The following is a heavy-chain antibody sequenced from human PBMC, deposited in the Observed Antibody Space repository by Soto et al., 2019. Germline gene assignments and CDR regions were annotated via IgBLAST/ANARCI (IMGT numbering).Heavy chain of an antibody. D-gene: IGHD1-26*01. CDR2: IIPIFGTA. J-gene: IGHJ6*02. CDR1: GGTLSSYA. Sequence: XPVKGSCQASGGTLSSYAIGWVRQSPGQGLEWMGGIIPIFGTANYAQKFQGRVTITADESTSTAYMELSSLRSEDTAVYYCARVRGSYDPDYHSMEVCAQGTTVPVS. V-gene: IGHV1-69*01. CDR3: ARVRGSYDPDYHSMEV.